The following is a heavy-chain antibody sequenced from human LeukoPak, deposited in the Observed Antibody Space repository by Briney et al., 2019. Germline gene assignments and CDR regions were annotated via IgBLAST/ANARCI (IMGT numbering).Heavy chain of an antibody. CDR3: ARGRNGDLDY. CDR2: IYYTGST. Sequence: SETLSLTCTVSGASISTSSYYGVWVRQPPGKGLEWIGSIYYTGSTNYNPSLESRVTLSVDTSKNEFSLKLSSVTAADTAVYYCARGRNGDLDYWGQGTLVTVSS. V-gene: IGHV4-39*01. J-gene: IGHJ4*02. CDR1: GASISTSSYY. D-gene: IGHD4-17*01.